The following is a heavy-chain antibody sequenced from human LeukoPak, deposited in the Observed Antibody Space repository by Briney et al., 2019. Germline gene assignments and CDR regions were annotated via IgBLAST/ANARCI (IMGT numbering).Heavy chain of an antibody. CDR3: ARQFVVLLWFGDPFLDY. CDR2: IYYSGST. V-gene: IGHV4-39*01. D-gene: IGHD3-10*01. J-gene: IGHJ4*02. CDR1: GGSISSSSYY. Sequence: SETLSLTCTVSGGSISSSSYYWGWIRQPPGKGLEWIGSIYYSGSTYYNPSLKSRVTISVDTSKNQFSLKLSSVTAADTAVYYCARQFVVLLWFGDPFLDYWGQGTLVTVSS.